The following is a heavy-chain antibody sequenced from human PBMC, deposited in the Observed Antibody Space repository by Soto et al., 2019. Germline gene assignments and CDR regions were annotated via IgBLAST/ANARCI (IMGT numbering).Heavy chain of an antibody. D-gene: IGHD3-22*01. Sequence: PGGSLRLSCAASGFAFSDYYMIWIRQAPVNGLEFVSYISSIFSTIYYADSVKGRFTISRYNAKNSLYLQMNSLRAEDTAVYYCARSQLYYDTSGYPDYWGQGTLVTVSS. V-gene: IGHV3-11*01. CDR1: GFAFSDYY. J-gene: IGHJ4*02. CDR2: ISSIFSTI. CDR3: ARSQLYYDTSGYPDY.